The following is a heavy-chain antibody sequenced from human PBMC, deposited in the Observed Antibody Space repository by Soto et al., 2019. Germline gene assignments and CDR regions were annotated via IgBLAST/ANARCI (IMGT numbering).Heavy chain of an antibody. CDR1: GYTFTSYY. D-gene: IGHD3-3*01. CDR3: ARTDFWSGYYHVGMDV. V-gene: IGHV1-46*01. J-gene: IGHJ6*02. Sequence: ASVKVSCKASGYTFTSYYMHWVRQAPGQGLEWMGIINPSGGSTSYAQKFQGRVTMTRDTSTSTVYMELSSLRSEDTAVYYCARTDFWSGYYHVGMDVWGQGTTVTVSS. CDR2: INPSGGST.